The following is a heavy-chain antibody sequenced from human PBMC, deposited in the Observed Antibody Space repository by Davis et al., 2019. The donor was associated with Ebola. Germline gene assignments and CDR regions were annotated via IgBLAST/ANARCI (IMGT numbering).Heavy chain of an antibody. D-gene: IGHD3-22*01. CDR1: GFTFSSYA. J-gene: IGHJ4*02. CDR2: ISGSGGST. V-gene: IGHV3-23*01. Sequence: PGGSLRLSCAASGFTFSSYAMSWVRQAPGKGLEWVSAISGSGGSTYYADSVKGRLTISRDNSKNTLYLQMNSLRAEDTAVYYCAKGRDYYDSSGSIFDYWGQGTLVTVSS. CDR3: AKGRDYYDSSGSIFDY.